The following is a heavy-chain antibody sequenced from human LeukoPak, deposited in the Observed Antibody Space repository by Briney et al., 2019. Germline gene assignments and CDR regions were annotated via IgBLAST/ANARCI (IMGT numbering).Heavy chain of an antibody. Sequence: PGRSLRLSCAASGFTFSSYAMHWVRQAPGKGLEWVAVISYDGSNKYYADSVKGRFTISRDNSKNTLYVQMNSLRAEDTAMYYWARRGGTVATIGDDFDYWGQGTVVTVVS. D-gene: IGHD5-12*01. CDR1: GFTFSSYA. V-gene: IGHV3-30*04. CDR3: ARRGGTVATIGDDFDY. J-gene: IGHJ4*02. CDR2: ISYDGSNK.